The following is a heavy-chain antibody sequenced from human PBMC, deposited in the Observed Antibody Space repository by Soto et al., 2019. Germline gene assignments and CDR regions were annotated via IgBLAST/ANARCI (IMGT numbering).Heavy chain of an antibody. J-gene: IGHJ6*01. CDR1: GFIFSEYG. Sequence: QVQLVESGGAVVQPGRSLRLSCGASGFIFSEYGMHWVRQALGKGLEWVAVIYYDGSNEHYSESVRGRFTISRDNSKNMLYLEMNSLRAEDTAIYYCARWWNDEEWVETMDVWGQGTTVTVSS. D-gene: IGHD1-1*01. V-gene: IGHV3-33*01. CDR2: IYYDGSNE. CDR3: ARWWNDEEWVETMDV.